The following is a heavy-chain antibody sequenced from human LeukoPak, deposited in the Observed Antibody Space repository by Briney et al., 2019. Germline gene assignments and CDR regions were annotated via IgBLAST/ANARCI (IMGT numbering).Heavy chain of an antibody. J-gene: IGHJ4*02. CDR3: AKTRPLDSSSWSHGDY. CDR1: GFTFSSYA. Sequence: GGSLRLSCAASGFTFSSYAMSWVRQAPGKGLEWVSAISGSGDSTYYGDSVKGRFTISRDNSKNTLYLQMNSLRAEDTAVYYCAKTRPLDSSSWSHGDYWGQGTQVTVSS. V-gene: IGHV3-23*01. D-gene: IGHD6-13*01. CDR2: ISGSGDST.